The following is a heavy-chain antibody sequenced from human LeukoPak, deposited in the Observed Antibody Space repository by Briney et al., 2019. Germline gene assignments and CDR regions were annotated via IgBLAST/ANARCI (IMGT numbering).Heavy chain of an antibody. V-gene: IGHV3-23*01. CDR3: AKADSSGYYSALVFDY. J-gene: IGHJ4*02. CDR1: GFTFSSYA. Sequence: PGGSLRLSCAASGFTFSSYAMSWVRQAPGKGLEWVSALSGSGGTTFYAGSVKGRFTISRDNSKNTLYLQMNSLRAEDTAVYYCAKADSSGYYSALVFDYWGQGTLVTVSS. CDR2: LSGSGGTT. D-gene: IGHD3-22*01.